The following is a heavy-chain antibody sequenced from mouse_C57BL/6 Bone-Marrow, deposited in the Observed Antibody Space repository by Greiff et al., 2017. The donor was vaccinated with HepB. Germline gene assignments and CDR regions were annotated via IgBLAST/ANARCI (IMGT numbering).Heavy chain of an antibody. V-gene: IGHV5-2*01. Sequence: EVHLVESGGGLVQPGASLKLSCESTEYEFPSHDMSWVRKTPEKRLELVADINSDGGSTNYPETMERRFIISRDTTQKTPYLQISSLMSEDTALYYCASERDYYGSSYDGDWGQGPTLTVA. D-gene: IGHD1-1*01. J-gene: IGHJ2*01. CDR2: INSDGGST. CDR1: EYEFPSHD. CDR3: ASERDYYGSSYDGD.